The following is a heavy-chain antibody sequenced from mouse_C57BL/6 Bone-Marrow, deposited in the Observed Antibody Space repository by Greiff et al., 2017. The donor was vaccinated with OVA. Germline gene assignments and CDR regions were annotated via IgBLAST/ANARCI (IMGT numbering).Heavy chain of an antibody. CDR3: ARCDYDGVWFAY. J-gene: IGHJ3*01. CDR1: GYTFTSYW. Sequence: QVQLQQPGAELVKPGASVKLSCKASGYTFTSYWMHWVKQRPGQGLEWIGMIHPNSGSTNYNEKFKSKATLTVDKSSSTAYMQLSSLTSEDSAVYNCARCDYDGVWFAYGGQGALVTVS. D-gene: IGHD2-4*01. CDR2: IHPNSGST. V-gene: IGHV1-64*01.